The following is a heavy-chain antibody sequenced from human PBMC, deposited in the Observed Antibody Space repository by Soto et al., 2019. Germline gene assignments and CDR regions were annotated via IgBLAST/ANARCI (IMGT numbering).Heavy chain of an antibody. CDR3: ARRGSYDSSGYSATAAYFPH. D-gene: IGHD3-22*01. V-gene: IGHV1-3*01. CDR1: GYTFTSYS. CDR2: INAGNGNT. J-gene: IGHJ1*01. Sequence: GASVKVSFKAGGYTFTSYSMHWVRQAPGQRLEWMGWINAGNGNTKYSQKFQGRVTITRDTSASTAYMELSSLRSEDTAVYYCARRGSYDSSGYSATAAYFPHWGKGPLVPVSS.